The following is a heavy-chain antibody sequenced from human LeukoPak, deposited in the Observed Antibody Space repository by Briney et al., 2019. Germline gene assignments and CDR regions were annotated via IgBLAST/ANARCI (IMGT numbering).Heavy chain of an antibody. V-gene: IGHV3-33*01. CDR3: ARDGWPGSSYYRPFDY. D-gene: IGHD6-13*01. CDR1: GFTFSSYG. CDR2: IWYDGSNK. J-gene: IGHJ4*02. Sequence: GGSLRLSCAASGFTFSSYGMHWVRQAPGKGLEWVAVIWYDGSNKYYADSVKGRFTISRDDAKNSLYLQMNSLRADDTAVYYCARDGWPGSSYYRPFDYWGQGTLVTVSS.